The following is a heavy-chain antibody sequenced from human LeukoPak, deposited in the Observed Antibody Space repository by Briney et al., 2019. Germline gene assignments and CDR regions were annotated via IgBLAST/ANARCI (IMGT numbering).Heavy chain of an antibody. CDR1: GYSISSGYY. V-gene: IGHV4-38-2*02. J-gene: IGHJ4*02. D-gene: IGHD1-26*01. Sequence: SETLSLTCTVSGYSISSGYYWGWIRQPPGKGLEWIGSIYHSGSTHYNPSLKSRLTISVDTPKNQFSLKLSSVTAADTAVYYCAGGIVGATIYFDYWGQGTLVTVSS. CDR3: AGGIVGATIYFDY. CDR2: IYHSGST.